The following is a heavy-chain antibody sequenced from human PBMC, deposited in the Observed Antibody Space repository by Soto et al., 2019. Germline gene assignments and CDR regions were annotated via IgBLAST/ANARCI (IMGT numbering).Heavy chain of an antibody. J-gene: IGHJ4*02. CDR3: ARILSGYYDSSGYFFDY. V-gene: IGHV2-26*01. D-gene: IGHD3-22*01. CDR2: IFSNDEK. Sequence: QVTLKESGPVLVKPTETLTLTCTVSGFSLSNARMGVSWIRQPPGKALEWLAYIFSNDEKSYSTSLKSRLTIAKDTSKSQVVLTMTNMDPVDTATYYCARILSGYYDSSGYFFDYWGQGTLVTVSS. CDR1: GFSLSNARMG.